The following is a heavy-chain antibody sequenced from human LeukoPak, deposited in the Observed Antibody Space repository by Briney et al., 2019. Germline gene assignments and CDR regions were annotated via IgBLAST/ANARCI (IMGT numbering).Heavy chain of an antibody. V-gene: IGHV3-21*01. J-gene: IGHJ4*02. CDR2: ISSSSSYI. D-gene: IGHD3-22*01. Sequence: GGSLRLSCAASGFTFSSYSLNWVRQAPGKGLEWVSSISSSSSYIYYADSVKGRFTISRDNAKNSLYLQMNSLRAEDTAVYYCARDQVVVFDYWGQGTLVTVSS. CDR3: ARDQVVVFDY. CDR1: GFTFSSYS.